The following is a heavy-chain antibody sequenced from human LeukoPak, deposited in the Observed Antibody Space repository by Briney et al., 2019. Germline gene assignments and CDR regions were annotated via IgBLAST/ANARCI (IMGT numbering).Heavy chain of an antibody. CDR2: IGCGGGST. CDR1: GFTFSSYA. D-gene: IGHD1-7*01. CDR3: AKKKRELRGFAY. Sequence: GGSLRLSCAASGFTFSSYAMSWVRQAPGKGLEWVSVIGCGGGSTYYADSVKGRFTISRDNSKNSLYLQMSSVRAEDAAVYYCAKKKRELRGFAYWGQGTLVTVSS. J-gene: IGHJ4*02. V-gene: IGHV3-23*01.